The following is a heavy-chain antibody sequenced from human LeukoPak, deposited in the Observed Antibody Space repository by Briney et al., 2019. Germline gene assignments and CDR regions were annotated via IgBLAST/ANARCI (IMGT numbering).Heavy chain of an antibody. Sequence: PGGSLRLSCAASGFSFSSYSMNWVRQAPGKGLEWVAFIRYDGSNKYYADSVKGRFTISRDNSKNTLYLQMNSLRAEDTAVYYCAKDKVGATDYWGQGTLVTVSS. V-gene: IGHV3-30*02. CDR1: GFSFSSYS. CDR3: AKDKVGATDY. J-gene: IGHJ4*02. D-gene: IGHD1-26*01. CDR2: IRYDGSNK.